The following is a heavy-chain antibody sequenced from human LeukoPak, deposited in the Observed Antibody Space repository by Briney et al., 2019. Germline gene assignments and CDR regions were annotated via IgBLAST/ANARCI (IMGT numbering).Heavy chain of an antibody. CDR2: ILNTGTLI. CDR3: ARDVPDSSWGPFDM. Sequence: GGSLRLSCVASGFSFSDYSMNWVRQAPGKGLEWISYILNTGTLINYAESVKGRFTISRDNAKNSLYLQLNSLRDEDTAVYYCARDVPDSSWGPFDMWGRGTMVTVSS. V-gene: IGHV3-48*02. D-gene: IGHD3-22*01. J-gene: IGHJ3*02. CDR1: GFSFSDYS.